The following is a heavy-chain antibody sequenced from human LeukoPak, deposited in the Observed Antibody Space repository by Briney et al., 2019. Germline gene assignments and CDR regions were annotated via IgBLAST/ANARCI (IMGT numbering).Heavy chain of an antibody. J-gene: IGHJ5*02. CDR3: ARDGSRYCSSTSCYYGFDP. D-gene: IGHD2-2*01. Sequence: KPSETLSLTCTVSGGSISSYYWSWIRQPPGKGLEGIGYIYYSGSTNYNPSLKSRVTISVDTSKNQFSLKLSSVTAADTAVYYCARDGSRYCSSTSCYYGFDPWGQGTLVTVSS. CDR2: IYYSGST. CDR1: GGSISSYY. V-gene: IGHV4-59*01.